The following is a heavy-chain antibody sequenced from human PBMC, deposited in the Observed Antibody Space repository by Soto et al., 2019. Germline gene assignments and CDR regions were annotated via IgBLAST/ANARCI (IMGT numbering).Heavy chain of an antibody. V-gene: IGHV1-69*02. D-gene: IGHD3-10*01. Sequence: QVQLVQSGAEVKKPGSSVKVSCKASGGTFSSYTISWVRQAPGQGLEWMGRIIPILGIANYAQKFQGRVTITADKSASTAYMELSSLRSEDTAVYYCARVNGAKWFGDLLYYWGQGTLVTVSS. J-gene: IGHJ4*02. CDR1: GGTFSSYT. CDR2: IIPILGIA. CDR3: ARVNGAKWFGDLLYY.